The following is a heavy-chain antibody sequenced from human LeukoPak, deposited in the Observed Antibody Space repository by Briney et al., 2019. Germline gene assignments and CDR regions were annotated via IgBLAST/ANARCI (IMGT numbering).Heavy chain of an antibody. V-gene: IGHV4-59*11. CDR1: GGSISSHY. D-gene: IGHD6-25*01. CDR3: ARDPFDRQRRDSNWLDP. CDR2: IYYSGST. J-gene: IGHJ5*02. Sequence: SETLSLTCTVSGGSISSHYWSWIRQPPGKGLEWIGYIYYSGSTNYNPSLKSRVTISVDTSKNQFSLKLSSVTAADTAVYYCARDPFDRQRRDSNWLDPWSQGTLVTVSS.